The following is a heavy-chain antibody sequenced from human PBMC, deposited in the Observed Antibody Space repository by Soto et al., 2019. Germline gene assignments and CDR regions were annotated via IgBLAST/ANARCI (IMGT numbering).Heavy chain of an antibody. CDR1: GYTFTSYY. V-gene: IGHV1-46*01. Sequence: ASVKVSRKASGYTFTSYYMHWVRQAPGQGREWVGIINPTGGRTSYAQTLQGRMNMNRDTSTRTANIELSSQRSDGTAVYYCARFRLSSRYYYDYWGRGTPVTVSS. D-gene: IGHD3-22*01. CDR3: ARFRLSSRYYYDY. J-gene: IGHJ4*01. CDR2: INPTGGRT.